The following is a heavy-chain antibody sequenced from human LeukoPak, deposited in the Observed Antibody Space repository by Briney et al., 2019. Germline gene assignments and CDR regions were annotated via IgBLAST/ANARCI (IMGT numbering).Heavy chain of an antibody. CDR2: IKQDGSEK. CDR1: GFTFNNYW. Sequence: GGSLRLSCAVSGFTFNNYWMSWVRQAPGKGLQWVANIKQDGSEKFYVDSVKGRFTISRDNTKKSLYLQMNSLRAEDTAVYYCARDLVTMVRGVIITLFDYWGQGTLVTVSS. D-gene: IGHD3-10*01. V-gene: IGHV3-7*01. J-gene: IGHJ4*02. CDR3: ARDLVTMVRGVIITLFDY.